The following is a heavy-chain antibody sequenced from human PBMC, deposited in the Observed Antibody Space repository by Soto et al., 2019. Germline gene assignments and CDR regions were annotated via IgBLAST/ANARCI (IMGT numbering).Heavy chain of an antibody. Sequence: GGSLRLSCAASGFTFSSYGMHWVRQAPGKGLEWVAVIWYDGSNKYYADSVKGRFTISRDNSKNTLYLQMNSLRAEDTAVYYCARSLGANYGLDVWGQGTTVTVSS. D-gene: IGHD3-16*01. CDR3: ARSLGANYGLDV. CDR1: GFTFSSYG. CDR2: IWYDGSNK. J-gene: IGHJ6*02. V-gene: IGHV3-33*01.